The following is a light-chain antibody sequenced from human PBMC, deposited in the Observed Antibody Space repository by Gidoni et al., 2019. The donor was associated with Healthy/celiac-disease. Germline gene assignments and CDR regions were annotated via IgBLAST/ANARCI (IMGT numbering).Light chain of an antibody. V-gene: IGKV1-5*01. CDR1: QSISSW. CDR3: QHYET. Sequence: GDRVTITCRASQSISSWLAWYQQKPGKAPKLLIYDASSLESGVPSRFSGSGSGTEFTLTSSSLQPDDFANYYCQHYETFGQGTKVEIK. J-gene: IGKJ1*01. CDR2: DAS.